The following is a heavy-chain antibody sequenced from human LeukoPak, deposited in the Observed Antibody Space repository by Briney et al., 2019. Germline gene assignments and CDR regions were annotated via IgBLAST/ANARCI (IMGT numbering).Heavy chain of an antibody. Sequence: ASVKVSCKASGGTCSSYAISWVRQAPGQGLEWMGRIIPILGIANYAQKFQGRVTITADKSTSTAYMELSSLRSEDTAVYCCAKGLSYFDYWGQGTLVTVSS. CDR1: GGTCSSYA. V-gene: IGHV1-69*04. CDR3: AKGLSYFDY. CDR2: IIPILGIA. D-gene: IGHD6-19*01. J-gene: IGHJ4*02.